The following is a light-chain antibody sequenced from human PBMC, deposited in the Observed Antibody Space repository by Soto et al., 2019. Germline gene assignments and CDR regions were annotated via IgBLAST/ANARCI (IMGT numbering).Light chain of an antibody. Sequence: EIVLIQSPATLSLSPGERATLSCRASQSVTSNLAWYQQNPVQAPRLLIFDASKRATGIPARFSGSGSGTDFTLTISSLEPEDFAVYYCQQHSNWPLTFGGGTKVDIK. J-gene: IGKJ4*01. V-gene: IGKV3-11*01. CDR2: DAS. CDR1: QSVTSN. CDR3: QQHSNWPLT.